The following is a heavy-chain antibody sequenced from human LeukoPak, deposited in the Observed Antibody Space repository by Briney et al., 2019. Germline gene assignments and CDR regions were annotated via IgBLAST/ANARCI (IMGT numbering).Heavy chain of an antibody. CDR1: GDTLTEIS. J-gene: IGHJ4*02. V-gene: IGHV1-24*01. D-gene: IGHD6-6*01. Sequence: GASVKVSCRVSGDTLTEISIHWVRQTPGKGLEWMGGLHPEDREVIYAQKFQGRVTMAEDSSTDTAYMDLRSLRSEDTAVYYCATAEQLDWGQGTLVTVSS. CDR2: LHPEDREV. CDR3: ATAEQLD.